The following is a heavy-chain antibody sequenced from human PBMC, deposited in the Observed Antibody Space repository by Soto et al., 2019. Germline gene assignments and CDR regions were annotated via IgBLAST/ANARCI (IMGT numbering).Heavy chain of an antibody. CDR2: ISGSGGST. CDR3: AKDLGYSYGSDYYYYGMDV. J-gene: IGHJ6*02. Sequence: GGSLRLSCAASGFTFSSYAMSWVRQAPGKGLEWVSAISGSGGSTYYADSVKGRFTISRDNSKNTLYLQMNSLRAEDTAVYYCAKDLGYSYGSDYYYYGMDVWGQGTTVTVSS. D-gene: IGHD5-18*01. CDR1: GFTFSSYA. V-gene: IGHV3-23*01.